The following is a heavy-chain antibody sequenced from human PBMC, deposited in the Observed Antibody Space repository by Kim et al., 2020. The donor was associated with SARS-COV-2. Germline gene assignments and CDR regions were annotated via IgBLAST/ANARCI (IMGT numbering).Heavy chain of an antibody. J-gene: IGHJ4*01. V-gene: IGHV4-39*01. CDR1: GGSISSSSYY. CDR2: IYYSGST. Sequence: SETLSLTCTVSGGSISSSSYYWGWIRQPPGKGLEWIGSIYYSGSTYYNPSLKSRVTISVDTSKNQFSLKLSSVTAADTAVYYCARSPDYYGSGSYYIDY. D-gene: IGHD3-10*01. CDR3: ARSPDYYGSGSYYIDY.